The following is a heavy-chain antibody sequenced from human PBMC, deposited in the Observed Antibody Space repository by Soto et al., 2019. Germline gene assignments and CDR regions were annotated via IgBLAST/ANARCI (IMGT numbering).Heavy chain of an antibody. Sequence: EVQLLESGGGLEQPGGSLRLSCAASGFTFSGYYMSWVRQAPGKGLEWVSAISNSGDSTHYADSVKGRFTISRDNSKNTLYLQMNSLTAEDTAVYYCVKDELLSWGQGTLVTVSS. CDR1: GFTFSGYY. CDR3: VKDELLS. J-gene: IGHJ5*02. V-gene: IGHV3-23*01. D-gene: IGHD2-21*01. CDR2: ISNSGDST.